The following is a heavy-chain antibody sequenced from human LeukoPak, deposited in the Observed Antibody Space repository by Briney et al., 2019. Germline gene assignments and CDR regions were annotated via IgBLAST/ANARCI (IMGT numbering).Heavy chain of an antibody. J-gene: IGHJ6*04. D-gene: IGHD3-3*01. CDR1: GGSISSGGYY. Sequence: SQTLSLTCTVSGGSISSGGYYRSWIRQHPGKGLEWIGYIYYSGSTYYNPSLKSRVTISVDTSKNQFSLKLSSVTAADTAVYYCARDGRLRFLEWSEMDVWGKGTTVTVSS. V-gene: IGHV4-31*03. CDR2: IYYSGST. CDR3: ARDGRLRFLEWSEMDV.